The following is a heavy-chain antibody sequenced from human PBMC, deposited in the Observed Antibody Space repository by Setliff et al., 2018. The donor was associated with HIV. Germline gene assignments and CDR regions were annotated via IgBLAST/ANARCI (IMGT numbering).Heavy chain of an antibody. CDR2: INHSGRT. CDR1: GGSFSGYH. Sequence: PSETLSLTCAVYGGSFSGYHWNWIRQPPGKGLEWIGEINHSGRTNYNPSLKSRVTISVDTSKNQFSLKLRSVTAADRAMYYCARVSITYWYSIPTFYYYYMDVWGKGTKVTVS. J-gene: IGHJ6*03. V-gene: IGHV4-34*01. CDR3: ARVSITYWYSIPTFYYYYMDV. D-gene: IGHD2-15*01.